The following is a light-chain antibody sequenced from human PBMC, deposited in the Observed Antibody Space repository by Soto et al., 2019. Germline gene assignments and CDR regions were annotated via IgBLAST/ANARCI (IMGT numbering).Light chain of an antibody. V-gene: IGKV3-15*01. CDR3: QQYNNWPPYT. J-gene: IGKJ2*01. CDR2: GAS. Sequence: EIVMTQSPATLSVSPGERATLSCRASQSVSSNLAWYQQKPGQAPSLLIYGASTRTTGIPARFSGSGSGTEFTITISRLQSEDFAVYSCQQYNNWPPYTFGQGTKLEIK. CDR1: QSVSSN.